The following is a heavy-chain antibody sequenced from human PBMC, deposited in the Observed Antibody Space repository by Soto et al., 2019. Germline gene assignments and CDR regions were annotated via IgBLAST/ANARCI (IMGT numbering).Heavy chain of an antibody. CDR2: INAGNGNT. V-gene: IGHV1-3*01. D-gene: IGHD6-19*01. Sequence: ASVKVSCKASGYTFTSYAMHWVRQAPGQRLEWMGWINAGNGNTKYSQKFQGRVTITRGTSASTAYMELSSLRSEDTAVYYCARAAAVRADFDYWGQGNLVTVSS. CDR3: ARAAAVRADFDY. CDR1: GYTFTSYA. J-gene: IGHJ4*02.